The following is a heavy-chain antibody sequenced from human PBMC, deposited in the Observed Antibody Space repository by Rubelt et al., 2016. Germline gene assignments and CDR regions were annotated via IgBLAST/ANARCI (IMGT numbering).Heavy chain of an antibody. D-gene: IGHD3-22*01. CDR1: GGSISSGGFS. Sequence: QLQLQESGSGLVKPSQTLSLTCAVSGGSISSGGFSWSWIRQPPGKGLEWIGYIYHSGSTYYNPSLKSRVTISVDRSKSQFSLKLSSVTAADTAVYYCARRYYDSSGYYSDYWGQGTLVTVSS. J-gene: IGHJ4*02. CDR2: IYHSGST. CDR3: ARRYYDSSGYYSDY. V-gene: IGHV4-30-2*01.